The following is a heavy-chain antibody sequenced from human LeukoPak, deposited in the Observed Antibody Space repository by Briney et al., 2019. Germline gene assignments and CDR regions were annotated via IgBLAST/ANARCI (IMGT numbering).Heavy chain of an antibody. CDR2: INPSGGST. Sequence: ASMKVSCKASGYTFTNYFMHWVRQAPGQGRVGMGIINPSGGSTSYEQKFQGRVTMTRDTSTSTVYMELSSLRSEDTAVYYCARGGSSSSPFFDYWGQGTLVTVSS. CDR1: GYTFTNYF. D-gene: IGHD6-13*01. J-gene: IGHJ4*02. CDR3: ARGGSSSSPFFDY. V-gene: IGHV1-46*01.